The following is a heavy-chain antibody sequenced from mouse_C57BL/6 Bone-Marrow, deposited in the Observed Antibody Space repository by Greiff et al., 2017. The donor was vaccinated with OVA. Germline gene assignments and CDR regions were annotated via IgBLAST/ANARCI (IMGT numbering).Heavy chain of an antibody. Sequence: VQRVESGGGLVQPGGSLKLSCAASGFPFSDYGMAWVRQAPRTGPEWVAFISNLAYSIYYADTVTGRMSIYRENAKNTLYVEMSSLRSEVTAMYYCARQGSYYGSSLYAMDYWGQGTSVTGSS. CDR3: ARQGSYYGSSLYAMDY. V-gene: IGHV5-15*01. D-gene: IGHD1-1*01. CDR1: GFPFSDYG. J-gene: IGHJ4*01. CDR2: ISNLAYSI.